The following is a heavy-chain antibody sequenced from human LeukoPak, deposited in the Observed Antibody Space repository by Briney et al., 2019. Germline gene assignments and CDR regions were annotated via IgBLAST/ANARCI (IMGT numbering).Heavy chain of an antibody. J-gene: IGHJ5*01. CDR1: VASITSYH. Sequence: SETLSLTCTVSVASITSYHWSCVRQPAGRGLECIGRMFYSGTTDYNPSLKSRLTMSIDTSKNQFSLKLSSVTAADTAVYFCARDQEHCSGTSCYPYWYDSWGQGTLVTVSS. V-gene: IGHV4-4*07. CDR3: ARDQEHCSGTSCYPYWYDS. CDR2: MFYSGTT. D-gene: IGHD2-2*01.